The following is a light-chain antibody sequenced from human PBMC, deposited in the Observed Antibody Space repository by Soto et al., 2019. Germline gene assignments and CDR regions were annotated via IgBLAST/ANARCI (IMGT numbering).Light chain of an antibody. Sequence: DIQMTQSPSTLSGSVGDRVTITCRASQTISSWLAWYQQKPGKAPKLLIYKASTLKSGVPSRFSGSGSGTEFNLTISSLQPDDFATYYCQHYNSYSEAFGQGTKVKLK. V-gene: IGKV1-5*03. CDR2: KAS. CDR3: QHYNSYSEA. CDR1: QTISSW. J-gene: IGKJ1*01.